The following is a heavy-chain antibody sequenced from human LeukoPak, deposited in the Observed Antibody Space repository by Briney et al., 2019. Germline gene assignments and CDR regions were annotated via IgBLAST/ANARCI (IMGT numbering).Heavy chain of an antibody. Sequence: SQTLSLTCAISRDSVSSNSAAWNWIRQSPSRGLEWLGRTYYRSKWYNDYAVSVKSRITINPDTSKNQFSLQLNSVTPEDMAVYYCARDGFSSGWYLGSNPPGFDYWGQGTLVTVSS. V-gene: IGHV6-1*01. J-gene: IGHJ4*02. CDR2: TYYRSKWYN. D-gene: IGHD6-19*01. CDR1: RDSVSSNSAA. CDR3: ARDGFSSGWYLGSNPPGFDY.